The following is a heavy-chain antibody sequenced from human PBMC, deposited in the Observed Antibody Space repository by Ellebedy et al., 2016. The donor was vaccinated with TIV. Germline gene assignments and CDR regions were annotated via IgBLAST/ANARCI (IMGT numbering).Heavy chain of an antibody. CDR3: ASRTGTRGTWDFDY. Sequence: SETLSLXXTVSGGSISSYYWSWIRQPPGKGLEWIGYIYYSGSTNYNPSLKSRVTISVDTSKNQFSLKLSSVTAADTAVYYCASRTGTRGTWDFDYWGQGTLVTVSS. CDR2: IYYSGST. CDR1: GGSISSYY. D-gene: IGHD1-7*01. V-gene: IGHV4-59*12. J-gene: IGHJ4*02.